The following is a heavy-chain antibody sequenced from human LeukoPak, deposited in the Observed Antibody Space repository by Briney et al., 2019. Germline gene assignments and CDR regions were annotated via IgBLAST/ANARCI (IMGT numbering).Heavy chain of an antibody. V-gene: IGHV3-11*04. D-gene: IGHD3-22*01. CDR2: ISSSGSTI. Sequence: GGSLRLTCAASGFTFSDYYMSWIRQAPGKGLEWVSYISSSGSTIYYADSVKGRFTISRDNAKNSLYLQMNSLRAEDTAVYYCASEGIVASYAFDIWGQGTMVTVSS. J-gene: IGHJ3*02. CDR1: GFTFSDYY. CDR3: ASEGIVASYAFDI.